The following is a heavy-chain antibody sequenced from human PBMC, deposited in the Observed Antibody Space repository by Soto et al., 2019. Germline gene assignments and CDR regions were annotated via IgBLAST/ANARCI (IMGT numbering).Heavy chain of an antibody. CDR1: GGSISSSSYY. D-gene: IGHD2-2*01. CDR3: ARHTASFKVVPAATAAGFDY. V-gene: IGHV4-39*01. Sequence: QLQLQESGPGLVKPSETLSLTCTVSGGSISSSSYYWGWIRQPPGKGLEWIGSIYYSGSTYYNPSLKSRVTISVDTSKNQFSLKLSSVTAADTAVYYCARHTASFKVVPAATAAGFDYWGQGTLVTVSS. J-gene: IGHJ4*02. CDR2: IYYSGST.